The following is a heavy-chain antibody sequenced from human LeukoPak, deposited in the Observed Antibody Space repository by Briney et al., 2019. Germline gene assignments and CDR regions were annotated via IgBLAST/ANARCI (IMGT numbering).Heavy chain of an antibody. V-gene: IGHV4-59*08. CDR3: ARQFDP. CDR1: GASFSNYY. CDR2: IYSSGST. J-gene: IGHJ5*02. Sequence: SETLSLTCTVSGASFSNYYWSWIRQPPGKGLEWIGHIYSSGSTNYNPSLKSRLTISLETSKNQFSLELSSVTAAETAVYYGARQFDPWGQGILVTVSS.